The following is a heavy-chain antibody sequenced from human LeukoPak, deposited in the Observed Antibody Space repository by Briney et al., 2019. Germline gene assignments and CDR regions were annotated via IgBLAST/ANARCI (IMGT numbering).Heavy chain of an antibody. CDR3: ARQVLIAGGRYGMDV. V-gene: IGHV1-18*01. D-gene: IGHD2-15*01. J-gene: IGHJ6*02. CDR1: GYXFNRYG. CDR2: ISADNGDT. Sequence: GASVKVSCKASGYXFNRYGISWVRQAPGQGLEWMGWISADNGDTEYAQKIQGRVTMTTDTSTSTAYMELRSLRSDDTAMYYCARQVLIAGGRYGMDVWGQGTTVTVSS.